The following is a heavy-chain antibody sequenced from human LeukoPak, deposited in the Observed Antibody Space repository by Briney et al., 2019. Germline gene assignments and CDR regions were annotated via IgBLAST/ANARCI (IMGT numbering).Heavy chain of an antibody. V-gene: IGHV4-39*07. J-gene: IGHJ4*02. D-gene: IGHD6-6*01. Sequence: RPSETLSLTCTVSGGSISSSSYYWGWIRQPPGKGLEWIGSIYYSGSTYYNPSLKSRVTISVDTSKNQFSLKLSSVTAADTAVYYCARGSIAARVIYFDYWGQGTLVTVSS. CDR3: ARGSIAARVIYFDY. CDR1: GGSISSSSYY. CDR2: IYYSGST.